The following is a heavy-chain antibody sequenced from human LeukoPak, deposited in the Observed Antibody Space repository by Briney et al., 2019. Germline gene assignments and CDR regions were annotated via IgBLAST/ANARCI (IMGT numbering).Heavy chain of an antibody. Sequence: ASVKVSCKASGYTFTGYYMHWVRRAPGQGLEWMGWINPNGGGTNYAQKFQGRVTMTRDTSISTAYMELSRLRSDDTAVYYCARGGFLEWFPYYYYGMDVWGQGTTVTVSS. CDR1: GYTFTGYY. D-gene: IGHD3-3*01. CDR2: INPNGGGT. V-gene: IGHV1-2*02. CDR3: ARGGFLEWFPYYYYGMDV. J-gene: IGHJ6*02.